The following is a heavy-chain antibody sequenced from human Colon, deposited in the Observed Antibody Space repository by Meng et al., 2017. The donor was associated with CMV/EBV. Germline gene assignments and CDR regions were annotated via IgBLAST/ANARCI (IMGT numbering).Heavy chain of an antibody. Sequence: GESLKISCAASGFTFSDYRMDWVRQAPGKGLEWVSSISSSSSYVLFADSVKGRFTTSRDNGNNSLYLQMNSLRVEDTAVYYCAREVYDSRGYSWDFWGQGTLVTVSS. V-gene: IGHV3-21*01. CDR3: AREVYDSRGYSWDF. CDR1: GFTFSDYR. CDR2: ISSSSSYV. J-gene: IGHJ4*02. D-gene: IGHD3-22*01.